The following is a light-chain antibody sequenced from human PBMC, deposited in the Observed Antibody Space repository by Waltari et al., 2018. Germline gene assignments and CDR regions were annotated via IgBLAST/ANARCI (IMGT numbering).Light chain of an antibody. CDR3: CSYAGSAISV. V-gene: IGLV2-23*02. CDR2: DVN. CDR1: RSDVGTYNL. J-gene: IGLJ3*02. Sequence: QSALTQTATVSGSPGQSITTSCTGTRSDVGTYNLAAWYQQHPGKAPTLIIYDVNKRPSGVSNRFSGSKSGNTASLTISGLQAADEADYYCCSYAGSAISVFGGGTKVTVL.